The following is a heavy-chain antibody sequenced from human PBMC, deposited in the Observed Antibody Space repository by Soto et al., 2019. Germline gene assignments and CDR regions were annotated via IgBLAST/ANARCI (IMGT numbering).Heavy chain of an antibody. J-gene: IGHJ2*01. Sequence: QVQLAESGGGVVQPGRSLRLSCAASGFSFSNSAMHWVRQAPGKGLEWVAVLWYGGSQKSYANSVKGRFTISRDNSNNTLYLHMNSLRAEDTAVYYCARSNGGWYFYLWGRGTPVTVSS. V-gene: IGHV3-33*01. CDR1: GFSFSNSA. CDR2: LWYGGSQK. D-gene: IGHD2-8*01. CDR3: ARSNGGWYFYL.